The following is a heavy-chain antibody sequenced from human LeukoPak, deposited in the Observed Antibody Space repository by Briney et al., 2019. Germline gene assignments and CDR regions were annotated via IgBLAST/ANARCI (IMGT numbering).Heavy chain of an antibody. CDR1: GFTFSSYT. Sequence: GGSLRLSCAASGFTFSSYTMHWVRQAPDKGLEWVAVITHDGGNKYYADSVKGRFTISRDNSKNTLYLQMNGLRAEETAMYYCATPYTSGWSLYFDNWGQGTLVTVSS. CDR2: ITHDGGNK. D-gene: IGHD6-19*01. CDR3: ATPYTSGWSLYFDN. V-gene: IGHV3-30-3*01. J-gene: IGHJ4*02.